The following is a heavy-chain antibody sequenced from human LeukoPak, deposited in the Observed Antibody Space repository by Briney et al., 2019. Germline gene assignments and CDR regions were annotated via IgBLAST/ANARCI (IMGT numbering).Heavy chain of an antibody. D-gene: IGHD6-19*01. CDR1: GYTFTSYG. CDR3: AREGGWASPFYLPGYMDV. Sequence: EASVKVSCKASGYTFTSYGISWVRQAPGQGLEWMGWISPYNGNTNYAQELQGRVTMTRDTSTSTVYMELSSLRSEDTAVYYCAREGGWASPFYLPGYMDVWGKGTTVTISS. J-gene: IGHJ6*03. CDR2: ISPYNGNT. V-gene: IGHV1-18*01.